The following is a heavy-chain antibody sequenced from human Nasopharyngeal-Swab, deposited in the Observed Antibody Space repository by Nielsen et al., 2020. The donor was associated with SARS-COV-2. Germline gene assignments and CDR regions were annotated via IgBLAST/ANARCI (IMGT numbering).Heavy chain of an antibody. CDR3: ARSEI. CDR1: GFTFSNYW. J-gene: IGHJ4*02. Sequence: GESLKISYAASGFTFSNYWMSWVRQAPGKGLEWVANIKQDGSEKYYVDSVKGRFTISRDNAKNSLYLQMNSLRVEDTAVYYCARSEIWGQGTLVTVSS. CDR2: IKQDGSEK. D-gene: IGHD5-24*01. V-gene: IGHV3-7*01.